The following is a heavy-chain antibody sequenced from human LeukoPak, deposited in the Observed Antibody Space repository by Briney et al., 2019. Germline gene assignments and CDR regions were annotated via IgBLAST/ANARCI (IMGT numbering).Heavy chain of an antibody. CDR3: AKDGGTHFDH. CDR1: GFTFRTSG. V-gene: IGHV3-48*01. D-gene: IGHD1-26*01. CDR2: ISSSGTTI. Sequence: GGSLRLSCAASGFTFRTSGMNWVRQAPGKGLEWVSYISSSGTTISYAQSVKGRFTITRDNAQNSLTLHMNTLRADDTAAYYCAKDGGTHFDHWGQGTLVTVSS. J-gene: IGHJ4*02.